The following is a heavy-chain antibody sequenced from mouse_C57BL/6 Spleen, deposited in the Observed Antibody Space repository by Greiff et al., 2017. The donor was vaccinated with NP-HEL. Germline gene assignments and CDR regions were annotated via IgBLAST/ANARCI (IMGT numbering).Heavy chain of an antibody. Sequence: VQLVESGAELVRPGASVTLSCKASGYTFTDYEMHWVKQTPVHGLEWIGAIDPETGGTAYNQKFKGKAILTADKSSSTAYMELRSLTSEDSAVYYCTGRAVVPFDYWGQGTTLTVSS. CDR3: TGRAVVPFDY. V-gene: IGHV1-15*01. D-gene: IGHD1-1*01. J-gene: IGHJ2*01. CDR2: IDPETGGT. CDR1: GYTFTDYE.